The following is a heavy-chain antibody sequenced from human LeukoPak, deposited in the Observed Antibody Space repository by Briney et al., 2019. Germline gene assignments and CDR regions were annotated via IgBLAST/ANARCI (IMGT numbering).Heavy chain of an antibody. CDR2: IIPIFGTA. D-gene: IGHD3-22*01. Sequence: SVKVSCKASGGTFSSYAISWVRQAPGQGLEWMGGIIPIFGTANYAQKFQGRVTITADESTSTAYMELSSLRSEDTAVYYCARDTAPYYYDSSGPIPNKGVYYYYGMDVWGQGTTVTVSS. CDR1: GGTFSSYA. J-gene: IGHJ6*02. V-gene: IGHV1-69*13. CDR3: ARDTAPYYYDSSGPIPNKGVYYYYGMDV.